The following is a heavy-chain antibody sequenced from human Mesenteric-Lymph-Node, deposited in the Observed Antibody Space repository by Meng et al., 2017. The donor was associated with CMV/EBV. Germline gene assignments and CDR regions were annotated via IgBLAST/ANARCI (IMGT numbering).Heavy chain of an antibody. J-gene: IGHJ6*02. V-gene: IGHV3-48*01. CDR2: ISSSSSTI. CDR1: GFTFSSYS. Sequence: GESLKISCAASGFTFSSYSMNWVRQAPGKGLEWVSYISSSSSTIYYADSVKGRFTISRDNSKNTLYLQMNSLRAEDTAVYYCAKDQVGMDVWGQGTTVTVSS. CDR3: AKDQVGMDV.